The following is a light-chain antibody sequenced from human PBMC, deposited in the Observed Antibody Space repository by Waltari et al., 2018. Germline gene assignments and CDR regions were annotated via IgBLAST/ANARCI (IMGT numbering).Light chain of an antibody. V-gene: IGLV3-27*01. J-gene: IGLJ2*01. CDR2: KDT. CDR1: ILTKRY. Sequence: SYELPQPSSVSVSPEQTVRITCSGDILTKRYARWFQRKPGQAPIVIIYKDTERPSGIPERFSGSSSGTTVTLTITGAQVEDEADYYCYSATDNDWLFGGGTKLTVL. CDR3: YSATDNDWL.